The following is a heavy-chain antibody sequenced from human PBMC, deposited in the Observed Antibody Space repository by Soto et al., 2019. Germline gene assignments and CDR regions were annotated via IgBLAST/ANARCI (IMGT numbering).Heavy chain of an antibody. CDR2: VYYRGST. V-gene: IGHV4-59*01. J-gene: IGHJ4*02. CDR1: GGSISSYY. D-gene: IGHD6-25*01. Sequence: SETLSLTCTVSGGSISSYYWSWIRQPPGKGLEWIGYVYYRGSTNYNPSLKSRVSISLDTSKNQFSLNLTSVTAADTAVYYCARDRAAISFDYWGLGTLVTVSS. CDR3: ARDRAAISFDY.